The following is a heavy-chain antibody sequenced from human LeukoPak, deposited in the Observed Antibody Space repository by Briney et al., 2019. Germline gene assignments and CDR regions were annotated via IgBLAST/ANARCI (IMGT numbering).Heavy chain of an antibody. D-gene: IGHD6-13*01. CDR1: GGTLRNYA. CDR2: IIPMFGTA. J-gene: IGHJ4*02. CDR3: ARALGYSSSWYIIDY. V-gene: IGHV1-69*06. Sequence: SVKVSCKASGGTLRNYAINWVRQAPGQRLEWMGGIIPMFGTANYAQKFQGRVTITADKSTGTVYMELRSLTSEDTAVYYCARALGYSSSWYIIDYWGQGTLVTVSS.